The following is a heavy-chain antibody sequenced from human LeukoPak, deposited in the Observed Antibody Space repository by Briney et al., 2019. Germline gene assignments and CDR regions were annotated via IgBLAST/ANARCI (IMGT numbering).Heavy chain of an antibody. CDR2: IYSGGST. J-gene: IGHJ5*02. Sequence: PGGSLRLSCAASGFTVSSNYMSWVRQAPGKGLEWVSVIYSGGSTYYADSVKGRFTISRDNSKNTLYLQMNSLRAEDTAVYYCARAHSKYGDYEDGWFDPWGQGTLVTVSS. D-gene: IGHD4-17*01. CDR1: GFTVSSNY. V-gene: IGHV3-66*01. CDR3: ARAHSKYGDYEDGWFDP.